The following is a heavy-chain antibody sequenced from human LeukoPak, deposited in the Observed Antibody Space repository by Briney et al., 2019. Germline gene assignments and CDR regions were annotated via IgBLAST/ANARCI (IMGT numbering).Heavy chain of an antibody. J-gene: IGHJ4*02. CDR3: ARDPPGIAASVSGG. V-gene: IGHV3-53*01. Sequence: PGGSLRLSCTASGLTVSNNYMNWVRQAPGKGLEWVALIYSGGTTNYADSVKGRFTISRDNSKNTLYLQMTNVRVEDTAVYYCARDPPGIAASVSGGWGQGTLVTVSS. CDR2: IYSGGTT. D-gene: IGHD6-13*01. CDR1: GLTVSNNY.